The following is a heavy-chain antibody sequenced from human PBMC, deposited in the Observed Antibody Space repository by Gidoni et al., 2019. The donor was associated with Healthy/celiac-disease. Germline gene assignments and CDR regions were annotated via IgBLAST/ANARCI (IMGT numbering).Heavy chain of an antibody. V-gene: IGHV4-59*01. D-gene: IGHD1-1*01. CDR3: ARFSGAGDFDY. J-gene: IGHJ4*02. CDR2: IYYSGST. CDR1: GGSISSYY. Sequence: QVQLQESGPGLVKPSETLSLTCTVSGGSISSYYWSWIRQPPGKGLEWIGYIYYSGSTNYNPSLKSRVTISVDTSKNQFSLKLSSVTAADTAVYYCARFSGAGDFDYWGQGTLVTVSS.